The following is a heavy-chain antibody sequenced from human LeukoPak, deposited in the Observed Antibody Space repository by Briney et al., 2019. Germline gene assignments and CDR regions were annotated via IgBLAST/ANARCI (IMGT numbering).Heavy chain of an antibody. CDR1: GGSISSYY. V-gene: IGHV4-4*07. CDR3: ARGNGGYDFDY. Sequence: SETLSLTCTVSGGSISSYYWSWIRQPAGKGLEWTGRIYTSGSTNYYPSLKSRVTISVDKSKNQFTLKLSSVTAADTAVYYCARGNGGYDFDYWGQGTLVTVSS. J-gene: IGHJ4*02. D-gene: IGHD5-12*01. CDR2: IYTSGST.